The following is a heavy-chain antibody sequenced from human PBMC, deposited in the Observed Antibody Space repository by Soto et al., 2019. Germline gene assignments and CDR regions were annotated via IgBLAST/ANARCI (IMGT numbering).Heavy chain of an antibody. Sequence: SETLSLTCAVHGGSFSGYYWNWIRQSPGKGLEWIGEIKHTGNTNYNPSLKSRVTISVDTSKNQFSLSLRSVTAADTAVYYCARALAVNYYDTSGFDYWGQGTLVTVSS. V-gene: IGHV4-34*01. CDR3: ARALAVNYYDTSGFDY. D-gene: IGHD3-22*01. CDR1: GGSFSGYY. J-gene: IGHJ4*02. CDR2: IKHTGNT.